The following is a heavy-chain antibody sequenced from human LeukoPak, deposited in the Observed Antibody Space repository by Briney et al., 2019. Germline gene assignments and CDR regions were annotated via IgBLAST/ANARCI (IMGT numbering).Heavy chain of an antibody. D-gene: IGHD3-10*01. Sequence: ASVKVSCKASGYTFTGYYMHWVRQAPGQGLEWMGRIIPILGTANYAQKFQGRVTITADKSTSTAYMELSSLRSEDTAVYYCARDGGFGELLVDPWGQGTLVTVSS. V-gene: IGHV1-69*08. J-gene: IGHJ5*02. CDR3: ARDGGFGELLVDP. CDR1: GYTFTGYY. CDR2: IIPILGTA.